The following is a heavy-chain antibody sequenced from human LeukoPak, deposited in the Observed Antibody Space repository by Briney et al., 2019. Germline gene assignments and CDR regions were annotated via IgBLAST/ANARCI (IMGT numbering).Heavy chain of an antibody. J-gene: IGHJ3*02. V-gene: IGHV1-2*02. CDR2: INPYSGAT. D-gene: IGHD1-26*01. Sequence: ASVKVSCKASGYTFTGYYMHWVRQAPGQGLEWMGWINPYSGATNFAQKFQGRVSMTRDTSISTVFMDLTTLTSDDTAVYYCARVYRISLNDAFDIWGQGTVVTVSS. CDR3: ARVYRISLNDAFDI. CDR1: GYTFTGYY.